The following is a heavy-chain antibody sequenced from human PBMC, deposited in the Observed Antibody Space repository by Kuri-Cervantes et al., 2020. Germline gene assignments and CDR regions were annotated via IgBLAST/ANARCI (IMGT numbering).Heavy chain of an antibody. D-gene: IGHD6-6*01. CDR3: ARPRLYYYYYYGMDV. CDR1: GFTFSDYY. Sequence: GESLKISCAASGFTFSDYYMSWIRQAPGKGLEWVSYISSSGSTIYYADSVKGRFTISRDNSKNTLYLQMNSLRAEDTAVYYCARPRLYYYYYYGMDVWGQGTTVTVSS. V-gene: IGHV3-11*04. CDR2: ISSSGSTI. J-gene: IGHJ6*02.